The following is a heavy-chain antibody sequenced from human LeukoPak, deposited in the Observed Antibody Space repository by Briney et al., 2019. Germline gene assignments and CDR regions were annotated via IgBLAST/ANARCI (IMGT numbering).Heavy chain of an antibody. CDR2: IRYGGSNK. V-gene: IGHV3-30*02. CDR1: GFTFSRFG. Sequence: GGSLRLSCAASGFTFSRFGLHWVRQAPGKGLAWVAFIRYGGSNKYYADSVKGRFTISRDNSKNTLYLQMNSLRAEDTAVYYCAKDREGYSGYDPHFDYWGQGTLVTVSS. J-gene: IGHJ4*02. D-gene: IGHD5-12*01. CDR3: AKDREGYSGYDPHFDY.